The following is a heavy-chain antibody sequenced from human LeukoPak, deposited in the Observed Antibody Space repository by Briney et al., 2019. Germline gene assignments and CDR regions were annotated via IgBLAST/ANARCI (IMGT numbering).Heavy chain of an antibody. D-gene: IGHD6-13*01. CDR3: ARGRGQLVRHFQH. J-gene: IGHJ1*01. CDR2: TNHSGST. Sequence: GSLRLSCAASGFTFSDHYMDWVRQAPGKGLEWIGETNHSGSTNYNPSLKSRVTISVDTSKNQFSLKLSSVTAADTAVYYCARGRGQLVRHFQHWGQGTLVTVSS. V-gene: IGHV4-34*01. CDR1: GFTFSDHY.